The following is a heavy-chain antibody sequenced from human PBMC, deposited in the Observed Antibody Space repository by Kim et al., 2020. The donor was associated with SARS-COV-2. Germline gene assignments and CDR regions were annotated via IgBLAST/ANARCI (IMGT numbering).Heavy chain of an antibody. D-gene: IGHD3-10*01. V-gene: IGHV3-23*03. CDR2: IYRGGSST. CDR3: AKGAYGSGNYFHLDY. CDR1: GFTFSTYA. Sequence: GGSLRLSCAASGFTFSTYAMNWARQAPGKGLEWVSVIYRGGSSTYDADSVKGRFTISRDDSKNTLYLQMNSLRAEDTAVYYCAKGAYGSGNYFHLDYWGQGTLVTVSS. J-gene: IGHJ4*02.